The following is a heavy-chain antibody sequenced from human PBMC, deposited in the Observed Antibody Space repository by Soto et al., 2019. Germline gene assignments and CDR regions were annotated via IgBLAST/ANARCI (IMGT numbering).Heavy chain of an antibody. CDR1: GFTFSSYS. J-gene: IGHJ3*02. CDR2: ISSSSSYI. V-gene: IGHV3-21*01. CDR3: ARDPNPSYYYDSSGPPGAFDI. D-gene: IGHD3-22*01. Sequence: VGSLRLSCAASGFTFSSYSMNWVRQAPGKGLEWVSSISSSSSYIYYADSVKGRFTISRDNAKNSLYLQMNSLRAEDTAVYYCARDPNPSYYYDSSGPPGAFDIWGQGTMVTVSS.